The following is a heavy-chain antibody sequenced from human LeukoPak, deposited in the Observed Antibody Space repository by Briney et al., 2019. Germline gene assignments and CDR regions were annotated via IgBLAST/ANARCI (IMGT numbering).Heavy chain of an antibody. CDR2: IIPILGIA. Sequence: SVKVSCKASGGTFSSYAISWVRQAPGQGLEWMGRIIPILGIANYAQKFQGRVTITADKSTSTAYMELSSLRSEDTAVYYCARVRGSGSYPSYFDYWGQGTLVTVSS. CDR3: ARVRGSGSYPSYFDY. V-gene: IGHV1-69*04. CDR1: GGTFSSYA. J-gene: IGHJ4*02. D-gene: IGHD3-10*01.